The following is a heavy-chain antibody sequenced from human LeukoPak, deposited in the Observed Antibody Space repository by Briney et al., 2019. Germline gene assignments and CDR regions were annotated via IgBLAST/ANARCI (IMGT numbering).Heavy chain of an antibody. J-gene: IGHJ2*01. Sequence: GASVKVSCKASGYTFTKYGITWVRQAPGQGLEWMGWINPNSGGTNYAQKFQGRVTTTRDTSISTAYMELSSLRSEDTAVYYCARGRDGYNYDDWYFDLWGRGTLVTVSS. V-gene: IGHV1-2*02. CDR2: INPNSGGT. D-gene: IGHD5-24*01. CDR1: GYTFTKYG. CDR3: ARGRDGYNYDDWYFDL.